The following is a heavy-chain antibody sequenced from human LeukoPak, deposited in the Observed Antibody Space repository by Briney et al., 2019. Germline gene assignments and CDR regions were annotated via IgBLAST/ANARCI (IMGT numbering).Heavy chain of an antibody. CDR1: GFPFSNHA. D-gene: IGHD5-18*01. Sequence: GGSLRLSCAASGFPFSNHAMSWVRQPPGKGLVWVSRINSDGTNTTYADSVKGRFTISRDNAKNTLYLQMNSLRAEDTAVYYCARVTGYTYGSGDYWGQGTLLIVSS. V-gene: IGHV3-74*01. CDR3: ARVTGYTYGSGDY. CDR2: INSDGTNT. J-gene: IGHJ4*02.